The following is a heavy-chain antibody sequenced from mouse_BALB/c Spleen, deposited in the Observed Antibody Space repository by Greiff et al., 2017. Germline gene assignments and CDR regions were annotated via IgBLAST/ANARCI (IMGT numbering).Heavy chain of an antibody. CDR1: GFNIKDYY. J-gene: IGHJ4*01. CDR2: IDPENGDT. Sequence: VQLQQSGAELVRSGASVKLSCTASGFNIKDYYMHWVKQRPEQGLEWIGWIDPENGDTEYAPKFQGKATMTADTSSNTAYLQLSSLTSEDTAVYYCNALLLLRRRDYYAMDYWGQGTSVTVSS. CDR3: NALLLLRRRDYYAMDY. D-gene: IGHD1-1*01. V-gene: IGHV14-4*02.